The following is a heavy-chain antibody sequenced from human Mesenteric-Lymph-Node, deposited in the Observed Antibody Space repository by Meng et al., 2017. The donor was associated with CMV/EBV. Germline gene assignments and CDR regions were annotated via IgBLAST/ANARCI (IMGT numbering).Heavy chain of an antibody. D-gene: IGHD3-10*01. CDR2: INPSGGSP. CDR3: ARDPRGSGSFDF. V-gene: IGHV1-46*01. Sequence: SCKASGGTFSSYAISWVRQAPGQGLEWMGIINPSGGSPSYAQKFQGRVTMTRDTSTTTVYMEVSSLTSKDTAVYYCARDPRGSGSFDFWGQGTLVTVSS. J-gene: IGHJ4*02. CDR1: GGTFSSYA.